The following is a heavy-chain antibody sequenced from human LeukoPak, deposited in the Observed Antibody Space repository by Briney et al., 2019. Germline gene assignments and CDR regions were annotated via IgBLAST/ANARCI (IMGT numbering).Heavy chain of an antibody. V-gene: IGHV3-53*05. CDR1: GSTASDDY. J-gene: IGHJ4*02. CDR3: AREHHCSGDC. Sequence: QPGGSLRLSCAASGSTASDDYMSWVRQAPGKGLEWVSIMYRGGGTGYADSVKGRFTVSRDNSKNTFYLQMNSVRVEDTAVYHCAREHHCSGDCWGQGALVTVSS. CDR2: MYRGGGT. D-gene: IGHD2-21*01.